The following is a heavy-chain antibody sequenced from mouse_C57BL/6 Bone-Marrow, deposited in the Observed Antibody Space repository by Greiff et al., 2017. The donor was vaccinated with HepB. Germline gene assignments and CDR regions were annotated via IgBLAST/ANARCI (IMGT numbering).Heavy chain of an antibody. J-gene: IGHJ2*01. D-gene: IGHD3-3*01. CDR1: GYTFTSYW. CDR2: IDTNSGGT. Sequence: QVQLQQPGAELVKPGASVKLSCKASGYTFTSYWMHWVKQRPGRGLEWIGRIDTNSGGTKYNEKFKSKATLTVDKPSSTDYMQLKSLTSEDSAIYYCARVGYCYSFDYWGQGTTLTVSS. CDR3: ARVGYCYSFDY. V-gene: IGHV1-72*01.